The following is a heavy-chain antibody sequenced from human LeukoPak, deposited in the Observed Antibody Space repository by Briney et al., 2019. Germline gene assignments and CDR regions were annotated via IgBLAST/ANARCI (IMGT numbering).Heavy chain of an antibody. D-gene: IGHD3-16*01. CDR1: GGSISSYY. J-gene: IGHJ6*02. Sequence: SVTLSLTCTVSGGSISSYYWSWIRQPAGKGLEWIGRIYTSGSTNYNPSLKSRVTMSVDTSKNQFSLKLSSVTAADTAVYYCARGGADYDPWDYYGMDVWGQGTTVTVSS. CDR3: ARGGADYDPWDYYGMDV. CDR2: IYTSGST. V-gene: IGHV4-4*07.